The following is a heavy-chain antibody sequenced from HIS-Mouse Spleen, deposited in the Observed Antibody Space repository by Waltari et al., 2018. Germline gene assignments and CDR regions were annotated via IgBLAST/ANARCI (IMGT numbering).Heavy chain of an antibody. CDR2: INHSGST. J-gene: IGHJ4*02. Sequence: QVQLQQWGAGLSKPSETLSLTCAVHGGSFSGYYWSWIRKPPGKGLEWIGEINHSGSTNYTPSLKSRVTISVDTSKNQFSLKLSSVTAADTAVYYCATDPATVTGHYFDYWGQGTLVTVSS. D-gene: IGHD4-17*01. V-gene: IGHV4-34*01. CDR1: GGSFSGYY. CDR3: ATDPATVTGHYFDY.